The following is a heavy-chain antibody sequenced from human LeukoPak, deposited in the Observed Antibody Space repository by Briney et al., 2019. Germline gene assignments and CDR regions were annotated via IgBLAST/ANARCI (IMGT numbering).Heavy chain of an antibody. CDR2: INAGNGNT. V-gene: IGHV1-3*01. CDR3: ARMALHHGSDY. Sequence: GASVKVSCKASGYTFTSYAMHWVRQAPGQRLEWMGWINAGNGNTKYSQKFQGRVTITRDTSASTAYMELSSLRSEDAAVYYCARMALHHGSDYWGQGTLVTVSS. CDR1: GYTFTSYA. J-gene: IGHJ4*02. D-gene: IGHD5-24*01.